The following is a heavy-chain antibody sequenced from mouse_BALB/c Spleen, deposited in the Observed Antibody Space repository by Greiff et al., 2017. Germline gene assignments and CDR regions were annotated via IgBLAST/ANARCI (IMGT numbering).Heavy chain of an antibody. CDR1: GYTFTSYN. CDR2: IYPGNGDT. D-gene: IGHD1-2*01. V-gene: IGHV1-12*01. J-gene: IGHJ4*01. CDR3: ARLRPHYYAMDY. Sequence: QVQLQQPGAELVKPGASVKMSCKASGYTFTSYNMHWVKQTPGQGLEWIGAIYPGNGDTSYNQKFKGKATLTADKSSSTAYMQLSSLTSEDSAVYYCARLRPHYYAMDYWGQGTSVTVSS.